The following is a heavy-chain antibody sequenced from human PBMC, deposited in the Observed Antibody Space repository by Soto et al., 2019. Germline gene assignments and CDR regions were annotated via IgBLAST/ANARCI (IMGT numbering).Heavy chain of an antibody. CDR1: GGSISSGPYS. V-gene: IGHV4-39*02. CDR3: ARLGGYCSSTGCYGYYALDV. J-gene: IGHJ6*02. CDR2: FRYNENT. Sequence: PSETLSLTCTVSGGSISSGPYSWGWIRQTPGEGLEWIGTFRYNENTYYNPSLESRVTISVDTSKNHFSLKVTSATVADTALYYCARLGGYCSSTGCYGYYALDVWGPGTRVTVSS. D-gene: IGHD2-2*01.